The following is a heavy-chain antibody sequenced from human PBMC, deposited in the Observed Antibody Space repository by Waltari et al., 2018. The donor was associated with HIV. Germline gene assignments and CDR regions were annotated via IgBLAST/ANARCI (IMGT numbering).Heavy chain of an antibody. J-gene: IGHJ4*02. D-gene: IGHD4-17*01. Sequence: QVQLQQWGAGLLNPSETMSPTCAAHGRPLSGYTWTWIRQPPGKGVEWIGEINHSGSTNYNPSLKSRVTISVDTSKNQFSLKLSSVTAADTAVYYCARGDYGDPFDYWGQGTLVTVSS. V-gene: IGHV4-34*01. CDR2: INHSGST. CDR3: ARGDYGDPFDY. CDR1: GRPLSGYT.